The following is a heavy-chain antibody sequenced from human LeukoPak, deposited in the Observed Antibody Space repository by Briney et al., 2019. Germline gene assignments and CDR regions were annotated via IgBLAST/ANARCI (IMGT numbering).Heavy chain of an antibody. D-gene: IGHD6-19*01. J-gene: IGHJ4*02. CDR2: IKSKGDGGTI. CDR1: GFTFSSGW. V-gene: IGHV3-15*01. Sequence: GGSLRLSCAASGFTFSSGWMGWVRQAPGKGLEWVGRIKSKGDGGTIDYAAPVKGRFTVSRDDSKNMFYLQMNSLKTEDTAVYYCTTDRRMAVRPLFAYWGQGILVTVSS. CDR3: TTDRRMAVRPLFAY.